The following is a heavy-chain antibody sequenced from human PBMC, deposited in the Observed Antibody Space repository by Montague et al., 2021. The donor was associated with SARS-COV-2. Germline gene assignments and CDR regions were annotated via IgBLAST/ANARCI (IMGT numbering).Heavy chain of an antibody. V-gene: IGHV4-4*07. CDR2: IHPFGNI. CDR1: GDSVTEGY. J-gene: IGHJ3*02. CDR3: AVGGDSAKCGI. D-gene: IGHD2-21*01. Sequence: ETLSLTCTVSGDSVTEGYLNWVRQAAGKGLEWLGFIHPFGNITYNASLKSRVILSRAASKNQFSLTLTSVTAADTAVYYCAVGGDSAKCGIWGRGTLVTVSS.